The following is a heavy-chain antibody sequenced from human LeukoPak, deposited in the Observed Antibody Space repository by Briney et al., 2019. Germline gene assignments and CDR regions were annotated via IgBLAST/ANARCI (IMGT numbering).Heavy chain of an antibody. CDR3: ARDILDVGATHYFDY. CDR1: GASITTYY. Sequence: SETLSLTCTVSGASITTYYWSWIRQPPGKGLEYIGQIHSSGSANYNPSLKSRVAMSLDASKNQFSLTVSSVTAADTAIYYCARDILDVGATHYFDYWGQGSLLTVAS. D-gene: IGHD1-26*01. V-gene: IGHV4-59*01. CDR2: IHSSGSA. J-gene: IGHJ4*02.